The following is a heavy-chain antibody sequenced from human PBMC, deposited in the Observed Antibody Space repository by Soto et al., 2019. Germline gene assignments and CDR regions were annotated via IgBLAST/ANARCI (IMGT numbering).Heavy chain of an antibody. V-gene: IGHV1-69*06. D-gene: IGHD2-15*01. J-gene: IGHJ6*02. CDR2: IIPIFGTA. CDR1: GGTFSRYA. CDR3: ARDPSLVAATDYYYYYGMDV. Sequence: SVKVSCKASGGTFSRYAISWVRQAPGQGLEWMGGIIPIFGTANYAQKFQGRVTITADKSTSTAYMELSSLRSEDTAVYYCARDPSLVAATDYYYYYGMDVWGQGTTVTV.